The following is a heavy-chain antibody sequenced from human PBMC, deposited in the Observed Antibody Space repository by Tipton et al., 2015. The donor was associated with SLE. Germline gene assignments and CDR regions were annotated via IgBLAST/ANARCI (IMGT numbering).Heavy chain of an antibody. CDR2: IFYTGRI. J-gene: IGHJ3*02. D-gene: IGHD2-2*01. Sequence: TLSLTCTVSGVSVTNYYWSWIRQSPGKGLEWIGYIFYTGRISSNPSLKSRVTISMDTSKNLFSLRLSSVTAADTAVYYCARALWVDKDIAEVPPAIRVRAFDIWGQGTMVTVSS. CDR1: GVSVTNYY. CDR3: ARALWVDKDIAEVPPAIRVRAFDI. V-gene: IGHV4-59*02.